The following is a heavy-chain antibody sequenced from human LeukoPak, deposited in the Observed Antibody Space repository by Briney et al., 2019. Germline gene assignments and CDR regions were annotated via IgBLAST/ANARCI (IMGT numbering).Heavy chain of an antibody. CDR2: IYTSGST. Sequence: SETLSLTCTVSGDFITAYYWSWIRQPAGKGLEWIGRIYTSGSTNYNPSLKSRVTISGDTSKNQFSLRLSSVTAADTAVYYCARASYSYDINGWVPFDYWGQGTLVTVSS. V-gene: IGHV4-4*07. J-gene: IGHJ4*02. D-gene: IGHD3-22*01. CDR3: ARASYSYDINGWVPFDY. CDR1: GDFITAYY.